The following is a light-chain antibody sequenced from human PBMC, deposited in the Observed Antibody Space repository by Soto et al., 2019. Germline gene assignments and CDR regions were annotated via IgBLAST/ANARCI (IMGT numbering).Light chain of an antibody. V-gene: IGKV1-6*01. CDR1: QGIRND. Sequence: AIQITQSPSSLSASVGDRVTMTCRASQGIRNDLGWYQQKPGKAPKLLIYGASSLQSDVPSRFSGSGSGTDFTLTISSLQPEDFATYYCQQDDSYPLTFGGGTKVEIK. J-gene: IGKJ4*01. CDR2: GAS. CDR3: QQDDSYPLT.